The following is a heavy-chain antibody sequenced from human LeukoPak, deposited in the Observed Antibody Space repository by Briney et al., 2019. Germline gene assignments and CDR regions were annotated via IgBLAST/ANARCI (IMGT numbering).Heavy chain of an antibody. J-gene: IGHJ4*02. CDR2: ISSSGSTI. CDR1: GFTFSSYE. V-gene: IGHV3-48*03. D-gene: IGHD3-22*01. Sequence: PGGSLRLSCAASGFTFSSYEMNWVRQAPGKGLEWVSYISSSGSTIYYADSVKGRFTISRDNAKNSLYLQMNSLRAEDTAVYYCARDKWYYDSSGYYGYYWGQGTLVTVSS. CDR3: ARDKWYYDSSGYYGYY.